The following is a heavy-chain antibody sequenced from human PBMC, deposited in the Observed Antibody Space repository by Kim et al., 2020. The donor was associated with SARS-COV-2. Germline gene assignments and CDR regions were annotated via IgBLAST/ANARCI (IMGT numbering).Heavy chain of an antibody. D-gene: IGHD2-2*01. CDR2: ISGSGGST. Sequence: GGSLRLSCAASGFTFSSYAMSWVRQAPGKGLEWVSAISGSGGSTYYADSVKGRFTISRDNSKNTLYLQMNSLRAEDTAVYYCAKVKGPRRRCSSTSCYAEGGAFDIWGQGTMVTVSS. J-gene: IGHJ3*02. V-gene: IGHV3-23*01. CDR1: GFTFSSYA. CDR3: AKVKGPRRRCSSTSCYAEGGAFDI.